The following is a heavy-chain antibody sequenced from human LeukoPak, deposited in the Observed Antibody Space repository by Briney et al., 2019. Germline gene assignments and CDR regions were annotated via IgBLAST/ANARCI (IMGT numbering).Heavy chain of an antibody. CDR1: GFTLRNYA. Sequence: GGSLRLSCAASGFTLRNYAMSWVRQAPGKGLEWVSSISGSGSGRYHADSVKGRFIISRDNSTNTVDLQMNSLRAEDTAVYYCVKIPYEYSSGWYAGFDIWGQGTLVTVSS. CDR3: VKIPYEYSSGWYAGFDI. V-gene: IGHV3-23*01. J-gene: IGHJ3*02. D-gene: IGHD6-19*01. CDR2: ISGSGSGR.